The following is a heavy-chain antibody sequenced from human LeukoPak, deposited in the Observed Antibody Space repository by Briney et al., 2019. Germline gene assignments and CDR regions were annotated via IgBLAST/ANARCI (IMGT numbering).Heavy chain of an antibody. CDR1: GFTFSSYS. D-gene: IGHD1-26*01. Sequence: GGSLRLSCAASGFTFSSYSMNWVRQAPGKGLEWVSSISSSSSYIYYADSVKGRFTISRDNAKNSLYLQMNSLRAEDTAVYYCARDLREVDWWELSDAFDIWGQGTMVTVSS. J-gene: IGHJ3*02. CDR3: ARDLREVDWWELSDAFDI. CDR2: ISSSSSYI. V-gene: IGHV3-21*01.